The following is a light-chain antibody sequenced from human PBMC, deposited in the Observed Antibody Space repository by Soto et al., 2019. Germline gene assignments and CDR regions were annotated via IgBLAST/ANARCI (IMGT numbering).Light chain of an antibody. V-gene: IGKV3-11*01. J-gene: IGKJ1*01. Sequence: EIVLTQSPGTLSLSPGERATLSCRASQSVYNYLAWYQQKPGQAPRLLIYDASDRATGLPARFSASGSGTDFTLTIGSLEPEDSAIYYCQQRANWPGTFGQGTKVDIK. CDR3: QQRANWPGT. CDR2: DAS. CDR1: QSVYNY.